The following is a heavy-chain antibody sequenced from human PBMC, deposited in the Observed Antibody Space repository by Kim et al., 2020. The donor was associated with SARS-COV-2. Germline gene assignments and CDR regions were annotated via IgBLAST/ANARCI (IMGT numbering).Heavy chain of an antibody. J-gene: IGHJ4*01. CDR2: ST. CDR3: ARGGLTPIDY. D-gene: IGHD2-15*01. V-gene: IGHV4-31*02. Sequence: STYSNPSLKSRVTLSVATSTNPFSLKLSSVTAADTAVYYCARGGLTPIDYWGHGTLVTFSS.